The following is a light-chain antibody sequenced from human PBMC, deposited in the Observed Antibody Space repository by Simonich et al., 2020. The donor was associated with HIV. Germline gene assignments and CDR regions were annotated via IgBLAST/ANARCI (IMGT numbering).Light chain of an antibody. Sequence: QSVLTQPPSASGTPGQRVTISCSGSYSNIGSNYVWWYQQLPGTAPKLLIYLNYQRPSGVPYRFSGSKSGNTASLTISGLQAEDEADYYCSSYTSSSTLVFGGGTKLTVL. CDR3: SSYTSSSTLV. J-gene: IGLJ3*02. CDR1: YSNIGSNY. CDR2: LNY. V-gene: IGLV1-47*01.